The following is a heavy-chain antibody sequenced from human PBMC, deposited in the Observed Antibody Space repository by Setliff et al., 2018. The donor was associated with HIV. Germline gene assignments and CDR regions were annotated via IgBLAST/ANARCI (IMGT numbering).Heavy chain of an antibody. J-gene: IGHJ4*02. V-gene: IGHV4-38-2*02. D-gene: IGHD3-22*01. CDR3: ASYYGADEPSYYFDC. Sequence: SETLSLTCTVSGFSISSDYYGGWIRQPPGKGLEWIGSIYHSGSTYYNPSLQSRVTMAVDTSKNQFSLKLSSVTAADTAVYYCASYYGADEPSYYFDCWGQGTQVTVSS. CDR1: GFSISSDYY. CDR2: IYHSGST.